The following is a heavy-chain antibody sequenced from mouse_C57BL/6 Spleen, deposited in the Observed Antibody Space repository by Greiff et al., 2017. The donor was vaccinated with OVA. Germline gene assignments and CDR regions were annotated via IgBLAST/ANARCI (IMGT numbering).Heavy chain of an antibody. J-gene: IGHJ3*01. Sequence: QVQLQQPGAELVKPGASVKMSCKASGYTFTSYWITWVKQRPGQGLEWIGDIYPGSGSTTYNEKFKSKATLTVDTPSSTAYMQLSSLTSEDSAVYYCAREESYGYAFAYWGQGTLVTVSA. CDR2: IYPGSGST. CDR1: GYTFTSYW. V-gene: IGHV1-55*01. D-gene: IGHD2-2*01. CDR3: AREESYGYAFAY.